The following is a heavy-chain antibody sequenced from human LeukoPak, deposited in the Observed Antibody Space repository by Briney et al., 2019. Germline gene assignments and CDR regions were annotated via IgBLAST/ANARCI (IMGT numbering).Heavy chain of an antibody. Sequence: QAGGSLRLSCVGSGFTFTTYTMHWVRQAPGKALEWVSAITGNGSSIYYSGPLKGRFTISRDSSKNTLFLQMNRLRPEDAAVYYCAKAPVTTCRGAYCYPFDYWGQGTLVTVSS. D-gene: IGHD2-21*01. V-gene: IGHV3-23*01. CDR1: GFTFTTYT. J-gene: IGHJ4*02. CDR3: AKAPVTTCRGAYCYPFDY. CDR2: ITGNGSSI.